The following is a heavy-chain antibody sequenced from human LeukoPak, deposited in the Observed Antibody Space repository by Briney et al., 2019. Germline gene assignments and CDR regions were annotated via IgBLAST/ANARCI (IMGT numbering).Heavy chain of an antibody. D-gene: IGHD6-13*01. CDR1: GFTFSSYT. CDR2: ISSSSSYI. CDR3: AKDSSPYYYYYYMDV. V-gene: IGHV3-21*04. Sequence: PGGSLRLSCAAPGFTFSSYTMNWVRQAPGKGLEWVSSISSSSSYIYYADSVKGRFTISRDNAKNSLYLQMNSLRTEDTALYYCAKDSSPYYYYYYMDVWGKGTTVTVSS. J-gene: IGHJ6*03.